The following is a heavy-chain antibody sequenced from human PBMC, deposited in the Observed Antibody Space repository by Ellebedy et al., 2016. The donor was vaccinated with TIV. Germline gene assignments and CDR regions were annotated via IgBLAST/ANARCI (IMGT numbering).Heavy chain of an antibody. Sequence: GGSLRLSCAASGFTFNTYSMNWVRQAPGKGLEWISSISGGSSSIYYADSVKGRFTMSRDNAKKSVYLQMNSLRAEDTAVYYCARGACMLLSCRSGYGIDVWGQGTTVTVSS. D-gene: IGHD2-8*01. J-gene: IGHJ6*02. CDR3: ARGACMLLSCRSGYGIDV. CDR1: GFTFNTYS. V-gene: IGHV3-21*01. CDR2: ISGGSSSI.